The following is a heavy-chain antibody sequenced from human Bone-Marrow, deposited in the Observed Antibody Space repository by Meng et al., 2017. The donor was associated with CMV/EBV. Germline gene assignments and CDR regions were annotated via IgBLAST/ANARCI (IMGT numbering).Heavy chain of an antibody. CDR1: GGTFSSYA. CDR2: ITPILGIA. D-gene: IGHD3-3*01. CDR3: ARGEVLRFLEWLLHLNYYYYGMDV. Sequence: SVKVSCKASGGTFSSYAISWVRQAPGQGLEWMGGITPILGIANYAQKFQGRVTITADKSTSTAYMELSSLRSEDTAVYYCARGEVLRFLEWLLHLNYYYYGMDVWGQGTTVTVSS. V-gene: IGHV1-69*10. J-gene: IGHJ6*02.